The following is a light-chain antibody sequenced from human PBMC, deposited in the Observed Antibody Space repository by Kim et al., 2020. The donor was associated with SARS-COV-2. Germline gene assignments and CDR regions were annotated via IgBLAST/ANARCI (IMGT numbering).Light chain of an antibody. V-gene: IGKV1-5*01. J-gene: IGKJ1*01. CDR2: DTS. Sequence: DIRLTQSPSIVSASEGDRVTITCRASQSVSGWLAWYQQKPGKAPTLLIYDTSNLESGVPSRFSGGGSGTEFSLTIFGLQPDDFAAYYCQHYDKSSRSFGQGTKVDIK. CDR3: QHYDKSSRS. CDR1: QSVSGW.